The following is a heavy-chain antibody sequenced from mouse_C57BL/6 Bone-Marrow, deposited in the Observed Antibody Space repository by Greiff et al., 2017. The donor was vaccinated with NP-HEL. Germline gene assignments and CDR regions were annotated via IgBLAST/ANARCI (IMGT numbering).Heavy chain of an antibody. CDR3: ARHEDYGSRIDY. CDR2: ISGGGGNT. D-gene: IGHD1-1*01. V-gene: IGHV5-9*01. CDR1: GFTFSSYT. Sequence: EVQVVESGGGLVKPGGSLKLSCAASGFTFSSYTMSWVRQTPEKRLEWVATISGGGGNTYYPDSVKGRFTISRDNAKNTLYLQMSSLRSEDTALYYCARHEDYGSRIDYWGQGTTLTVSS. J-gene: IGHJ2*01.